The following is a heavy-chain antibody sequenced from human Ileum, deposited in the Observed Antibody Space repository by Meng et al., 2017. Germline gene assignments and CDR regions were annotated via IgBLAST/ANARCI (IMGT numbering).Heavy chain of an antibody. J-gene: IGHJ4*02. CDR2: INHGGNT. D-gene: IGHD3-22*01. Sequence: QVQLPQWGAGLLKPSETLSLTGAVYGGSLTDYYWSWIRQTPGKGLEWIGEINHGGNTNYNPSLKSRVTISIDTSRDQFSLKLTSVTAADTAVYYCARVELRGDTRDSCGLDHWGQGTLVTVSS. CDR1: GGSLTDYY. V-gene: IGHV4-34*01. CDR3: ARVELRGDTRDSCGLDH.